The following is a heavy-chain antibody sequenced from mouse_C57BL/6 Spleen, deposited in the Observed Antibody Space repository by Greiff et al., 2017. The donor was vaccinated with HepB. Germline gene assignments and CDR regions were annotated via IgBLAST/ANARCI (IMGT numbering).Heavy chain of an antibody. Sequence: QVQLQQPGAELVKPGASVKLSCKASGYTFTSYWMHWVKQRPGQGLEWIGMIHPNSGSTNYNEKFKSKATLTVDKSSSTAYMQLSSLTSEDSAVYYCARRGDYDGGFAYWGQGTLVTVSA. CDR1: GYTFTSYW. CDR2: IHPNSGST. D-gene: IGHD2-4*01. V-gene: IGHV1-64*01. J-gene: IGHJ3*01. CDR3: ARRGDYDGGFAY.